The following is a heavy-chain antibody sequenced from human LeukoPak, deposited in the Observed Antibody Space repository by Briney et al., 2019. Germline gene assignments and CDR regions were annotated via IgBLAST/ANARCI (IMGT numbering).Heavy chain of an antibody. CDR1: GYTFIAYY. D-gene: IGHD6-19*01. CDR3: ARGGSLAVAPHLYYFDY. J-gene: IGHJ4*02. V-gene: IGHV1-46*01. CDR2: INPSGGST. Sequence: GASVKVSCKASGYTFIAYYIHWVRQAPGQGLEWMGIINPSGGSTTYAQNFQGRVTMTRDTSTSAVYMELSSLRSEDTAVYYCARGGSLAVAPHLYYFDYWGQETLVTVSS.